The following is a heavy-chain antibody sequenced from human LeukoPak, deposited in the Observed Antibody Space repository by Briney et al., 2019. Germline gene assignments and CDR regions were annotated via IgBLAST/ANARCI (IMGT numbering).Heavy chain of an antibody. V-gene: IGHV3-23*01. CDR1: GFTFRRFA. CDR3: ARSDFWSGYYSAY. D-gene: IGHD3-3*01. CDR2: ISDTGGST. Sequence: PGGSLRLSRAASGFTFRRFAMTWVRQAPGKGLEWVSTISDTGGSTFYADSVKGRFTISRDNSKNTLSLQMNSLRADDTATYYCARSDFWSGYYSAYWGQGTLVTVSS. J-gene: IGHJ4*02.